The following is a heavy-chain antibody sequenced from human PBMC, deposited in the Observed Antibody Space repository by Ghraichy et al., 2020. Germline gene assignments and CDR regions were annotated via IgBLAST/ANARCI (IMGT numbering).Heavy chain of an antibody. Sequence: GESLNISCAASGFTFSSYWMHWVRQAPGKGLVWVSRINSDGSSTSYADSVKGRFTISRDNAKNTLYLQMNSLRAEDTAVYYCAHVDTDYYFDYWGQGTLVTVSS. CDR2: INSDGSST. CDR3: AHVDTDYYFDY. CDR1: GFTFSSYW. V-gene: IGHV3-74*01. D-gene: IGHD5-18*01. J-gene: IGHJ4*02.